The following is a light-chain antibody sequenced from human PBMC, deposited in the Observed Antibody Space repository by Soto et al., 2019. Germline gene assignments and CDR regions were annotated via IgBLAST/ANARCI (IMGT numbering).Light chain of an antibody. V-gene: IGKV3-20*01. Sequence: EIVLTQSPGTLSLSPGERATLSCRASESVSSTYLAWYQQKPGQAPRLLLYGASSRATGIPDRFSGSGSGTDFTLTICRLEPEDLAVYYCQEYGSSPPYTFGQGTKLEIK. CDR3: QEYGSSPPYT. CDR2: GAS. J-gene: IGKJ2*01. CDR1: ESVSSTY.